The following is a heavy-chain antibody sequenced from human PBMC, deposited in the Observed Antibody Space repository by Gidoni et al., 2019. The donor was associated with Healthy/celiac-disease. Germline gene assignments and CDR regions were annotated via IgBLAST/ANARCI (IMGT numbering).Heavy chain of an antibody. Sequence: GMHWVRQAPGKGLEWVAVISYDGSNKYYADSVKGRFTISRDNSKNTLYLQMNSLRAEDTAVYYCALGATHSAFDIWGQGTMVTVSS. J-gene: IGHJ3*02. V-gene: IGHV3-30*03. D-gene: IGHD1-26*01. CDR3: ALGATHSAFDI. CDR1: G. CDR2: ISYDGSNK.